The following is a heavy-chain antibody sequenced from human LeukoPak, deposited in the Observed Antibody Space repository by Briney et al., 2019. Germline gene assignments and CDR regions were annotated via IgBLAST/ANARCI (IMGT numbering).Heavy chain of an antibody. V-gene: IGHV1-2*06. J-gene: IGHJ4*02. CDR2: INPNSGGT. D-gene: IGHD6-13*01. Sequence: ASVKVSCKASGHTFTGYYMHWVRQAPGQGLEWMGRINPNSGGTKYAQKFQGRVTMTTDTSINTAYLELSRLRSDDTAVYYCARGYSSSWLDYWGQGTLVTVSS. CDR1: GHTFTGYY. CDR3: ARGYSSSWLDY.